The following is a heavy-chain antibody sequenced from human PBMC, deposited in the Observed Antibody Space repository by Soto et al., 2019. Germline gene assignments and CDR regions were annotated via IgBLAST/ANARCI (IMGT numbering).Heavy chain of an antibody. Sequence: QVQLVESGGGVVQPGRSLRLACAASGFTFSSYAMHWVRQAPGKGLEWVAVISYDGSDKYYADSVKGRFTISRDNSKNTLNLQMNSLRADDPAVYYCAKALGELSPESYDYWGQGTLITVSS. CDR3: AKALGELSPESYDY. V-gene: IGHV3-30*18. CDR1: GFTFSSYA. D-gene: IGHD3-16*02. J-gene: IGHJ4*02. CDR2: ISYDGSDK.